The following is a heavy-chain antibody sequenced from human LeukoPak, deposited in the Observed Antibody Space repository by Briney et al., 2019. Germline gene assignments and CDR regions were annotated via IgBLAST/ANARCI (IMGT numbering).Heavy chain of an antibody. CDR2: INTNTGNP. Sequence: GASVKVSCKASGYTFTSYAMNWVRQAPGQGLEWMGWINTNTGNPTYAQGFTGRFVFSLDTSVSTADLQISSLKAEDTAVYYCARAPYYYDSSGYYFDYWGQGTLVTVSS. J-gene: IGHJ4*02. CDR1: GYTFTSYA. D-gene: IGHD3-22*01. CDR3: ARAPYYYDSSGYYFDY. V-gene: IGHV7-4-1*02.